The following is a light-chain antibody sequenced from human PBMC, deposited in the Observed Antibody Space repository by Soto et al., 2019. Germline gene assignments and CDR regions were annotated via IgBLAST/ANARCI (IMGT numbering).Light chain of an antibody. CDR1: TSNIGSNT. CDR3: ATCDDSLDGPVV. V-gene: IGLV1-44*01. CDR2: SDN. J-gene: IGLJ3*02. Sequence: QSVLTQPPSASGTPGQRVTISCSGSTSNIGSNTVNWYHHLPGTAPKLLIYSDNQRPSGVPDRFSASKSGTSASLAISGLQSEDEAHYYCATCDDSLDGPVVFGGGTKVTVL.